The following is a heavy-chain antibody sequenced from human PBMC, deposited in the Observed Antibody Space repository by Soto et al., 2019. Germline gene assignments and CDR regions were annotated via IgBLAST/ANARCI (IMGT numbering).Heavy chain of an antibody. V-gene: IGHV1-69*13. CDR1: GGTFSSYA. Sequence: GGSVKVSCKASGGTFSSYAISWVRQAPGQGLEWMGGIIPIFGTANYAQKFQGRVTITADESTSTAYMELSSLRSEDTAVYYCARDGFPNTYRDSLYYYYYGMDVWGQGTTVTVPS. CDR2: IIPIFGTA. CDR3: ARDGFPNTYRDSLYYYYYGMDV. D-gene: IGHD2-15*01. J-gene: IGHJ6*02.